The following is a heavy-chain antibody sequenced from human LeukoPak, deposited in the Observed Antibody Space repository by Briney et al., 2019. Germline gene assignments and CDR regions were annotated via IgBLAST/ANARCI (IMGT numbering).Heavy chain of an antibody. Sequence: GGSLRLSCAASGFTFSSYSMNWVRQAPGKGLEWVSYISSSGSTIYYADSVKGRFIISRDNAKNSLYLQMNSLRAEDTAVYYCACSGWFRGGWYFDYWGQGTLVTVSS. CDR1: GFTFSSYS. CDR2: ISSSGSTI. J-gene: IGHJ4*02. CDR3: ACSGWFRGGWYFDY. V-gene: IGHV3-48*04. D-gene: IGHD6-19*01.